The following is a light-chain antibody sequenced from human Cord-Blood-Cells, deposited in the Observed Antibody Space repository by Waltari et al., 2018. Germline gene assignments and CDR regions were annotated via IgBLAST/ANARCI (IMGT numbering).Light chain of an antibody. CDR1: SSNIGAGYD. CDR2: GII. Sequence: QSVLTQPPSVSGAPGQRVTISCTGSSSNIGAGYDVHWYQQLPGPAPKLLIRGIIRRRAGVPGRSSGSKSGTSASLAITGLQAEDEADYYCQSYDSSLSGSVFGGGTKLTVL. J-gene: IGLJ2*01. CDR3: QSYDSSLSGSV. V-gene: IGLV1-40*01.